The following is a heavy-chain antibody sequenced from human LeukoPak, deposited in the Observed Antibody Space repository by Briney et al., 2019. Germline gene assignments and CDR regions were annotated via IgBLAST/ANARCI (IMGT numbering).Heavy chain of an antibody. D-gene: IGHD3-22*01. V-gene: IGHV5-51*01. J-gene: IGHJ4*03. CDR3: ARLWYYDSSGPTMCYFD. Sequence: HGESRECSCKGSGYSFTSYWIGWVRQMPGKGLEWMGIIYRGDSDIRYSPSFQGRVTISADKSISTAYLQWSSLKASDTAMYYCARLWYYDSSGPTMCYFDQGPGDPVVTVSS. CDR2: IYRGDSDI. CDR1: GYSFTSYW.